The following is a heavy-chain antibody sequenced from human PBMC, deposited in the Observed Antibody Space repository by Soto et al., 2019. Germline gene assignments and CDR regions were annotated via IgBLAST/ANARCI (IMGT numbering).Heavy chain of an antibody. CDR2: IHYSGTT. V-gene: IGHV4-31*03. Sequence: QVQLQESGPGLVQPSQTLSLTCTVSGDSITAGGHYWAWLRPHPEKGLEWLGYIHYSGTTDYNPSLKSRLTVSVDTSKNQFSLSLSSVTAADTAIYYCAALTATYWNFSIWGRGTLVTVSS. CDR3: AALTATYWNFSI. J-gene: IGHJ2*01. D-gene: IGHD2-21*02. CDR1: GDSITAGGHY.